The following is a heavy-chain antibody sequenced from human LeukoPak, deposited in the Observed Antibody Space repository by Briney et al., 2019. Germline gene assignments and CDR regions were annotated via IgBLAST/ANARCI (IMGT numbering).Heavy chain of an antibody. Sequence: PGGSPRLSCAASGFTFSSYSMNRVRQAPGKGLEWVSSISSSSSYIYYADSVKGRFTISRDNAKNSLYLQMNSLRAEDTAVYYCARFYFIAVAGSDYWGQGTLVTVSS. CDR2: ISSSSSYI. CDR3: ARFYFIAVAGSDY. CDR1: GFTFSSYS. D-gene: IGHD6-19*01. J-gene: IGHJ4*02. V-gene: IGHV3-21*01.